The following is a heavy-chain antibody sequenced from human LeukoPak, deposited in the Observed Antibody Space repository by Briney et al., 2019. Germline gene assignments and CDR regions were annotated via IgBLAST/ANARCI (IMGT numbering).Heavy chain of an antibody. CDR1: GYSISSGYY. V-gene: IGHV4-38-2*02. J-gene: IGHJ4*02. CDR2: IYHSGRT. D-gene: IGHD6-19*01. CDR3: AKDQSSGWPNYFDY. Sequence: SETLSLTCTVSGYSISSGYYWGWIRQPPGKGLEWIGSIYHSGRTFYNPSLKSRVTISVDTSKNQFSLKLTSVTAADTALYYCAKDQSSGWPNYFDYWGQGTLVTVSS.